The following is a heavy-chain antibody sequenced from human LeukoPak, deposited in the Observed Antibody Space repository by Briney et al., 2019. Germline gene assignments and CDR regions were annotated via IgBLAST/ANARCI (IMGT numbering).Heavy chain of an antibody. J-gene: IGHJ6*02. CDR3: ARRITMVRGVQKSYGMDV. V-gene: IGHV1-8*01. CDR1: GYTFTSYD. CDR2: MNPNSGNT. D-gene: IGHD3-10*01. Sequence: ASVKVSCKASGYTFTSYDISWVRQATGQGLEWMGWMNPNSGNTGYAQKFQGRVTMTRNTSISTAYMELSSLRSEDTAVYYCARRITMVRGVQKSYGMDVWGQGTTVTVSS.